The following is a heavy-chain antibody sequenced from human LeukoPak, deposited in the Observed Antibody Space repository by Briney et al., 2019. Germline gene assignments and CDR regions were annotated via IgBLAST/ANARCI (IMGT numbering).Heavy chain of an antibody. CDR3: AREQGQQWRRFDS. CDR2: ISSHGSNK. V-gene: IGHV3-30*04. D-gene: IGHD6-19*01. CDR1: GFTFNSYS. Sequence: GGSLRLSCAASGFTFNSYSMHWVRQAPGKGLKWVAVISSHGSNKDYADSVKGRFTISRDNSENTLYLQMDSLTTEDTGVYYCAREQGQQWRRFDSWGQGSPVTVS. J-gene: IGHJ4*02.